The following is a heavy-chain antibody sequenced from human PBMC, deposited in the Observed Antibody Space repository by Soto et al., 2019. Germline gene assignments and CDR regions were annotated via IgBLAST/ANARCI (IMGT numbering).Heavy chain of an antibody. CDR2: ISYDGSNK. D-gene: IGHD6-19*01. V-gene: IGHV3-30*18. CDR3: AKDRRAVAGTDRWFDP. J-gene: IGHJ5*02. CDR1: GFTFSSYG. Sequence: QVQLVESGGGVVQPGRSLRLSCAASGFTFSSYGMHWVRQAPGKGLEWVAVISYDGSNKYYADSVKGRFTISRDNSKNTLYLQMNSLRAEDTAVYYCAKDRRAVAGTDRWFDPWGQGTLVTVSS.